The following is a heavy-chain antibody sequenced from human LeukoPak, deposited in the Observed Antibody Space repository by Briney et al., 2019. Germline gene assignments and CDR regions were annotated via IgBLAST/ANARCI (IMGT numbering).Heavy chain of an antibody. CDR3: ARQSTPHGNFDY. J-gene: IGHJ4*02. CDR1: GFILSNYA. CDR2: LGTAGDT. D-gene: IGHD5-24*01. Sequence: GGSLRLSCAASGFILSNYAMHWVRQPAGKGLEWVSALGTAGDTFYPGSVKGRFAISRDNAKKSLFLQMSSLRAEDTAIYYCARQSTPHGNFDYWGQGTLVTVSS. V-gene: IGHV3-13*01.